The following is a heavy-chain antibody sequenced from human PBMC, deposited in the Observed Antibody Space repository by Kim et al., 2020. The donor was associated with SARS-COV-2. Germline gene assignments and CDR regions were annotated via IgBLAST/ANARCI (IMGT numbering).Heavy chain of an antibody. Sequence: YNPTLKSRGTISGETSKNQVSLKLSSVTAADTAVYYGARREGYGDYFDYWGQGTLVTVSS. D-gene: IGHD4-17*01. J-gene: IGHJ4*02. V-gene: IGHV4-30-2*03. CDR3: ARREGYGDYFDY.